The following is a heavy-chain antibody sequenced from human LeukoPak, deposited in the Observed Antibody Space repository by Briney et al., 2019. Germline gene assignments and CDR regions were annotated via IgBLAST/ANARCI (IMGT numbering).Heavy chain of an antibody. CDR3: ARDVRWGAEISSSTGPFDY. D-gene: IGHD1-14*01. J-gene: IGHJ4*02. Sequence: GGSLRLSCAASGFTFSSYGMHWVRQAPGKGLEWVAVIWYDGSNKYYADSVKGRFTISRDNSKNTLYLQMNSLRAEDTAVYYCARDVRWGAEISSSTGPFDYWGQGTLVTVSS. CDR1: GFTFSSYG. V-gene: IGHV3-33*01. CDR2: IWYDGSNK.